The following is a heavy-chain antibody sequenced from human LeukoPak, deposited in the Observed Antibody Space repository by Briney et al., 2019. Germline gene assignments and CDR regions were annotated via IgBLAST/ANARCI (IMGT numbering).Heavy chain of an antibody. CDR3: ARDPSGYFNY. V-gene: IGHV4-61*01. CDR1: GGSVSSGSYY. J-gene: IGHJ4*02. CDR2: IYDSGST. Sequence: PSETLSLTCTVSGGSVSSGSYYWSWIRQPPGKGLEWIGYIYDSGSTNYNPSLKSRVTISVDTSKNQFSLKLSSVTAADTAVYYCARDPSGYFNYWGQGTLVTVSS. D-gene: IGHD3-22*01.